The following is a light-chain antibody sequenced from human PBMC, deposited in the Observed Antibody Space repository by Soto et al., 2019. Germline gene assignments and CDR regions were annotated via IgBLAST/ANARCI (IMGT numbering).Light chain of an antibody. J-gene: IGLJ2*01. CDR1: SSDVGGYNY. CDR2: DVS. V-gene: IGLV2-14*01. CDR3: SSYTSSSTLVV. Sequence: QSALTQPASVSGSPGQSITISCTGTSSDVGGYNYVSWYQQHPGKAPKLMIYDVSNRPSGVSNRFSGSKSGNTASLTISGXXAEXXXXXXCSSYTSSSTLVVFGGGTKLTVL.